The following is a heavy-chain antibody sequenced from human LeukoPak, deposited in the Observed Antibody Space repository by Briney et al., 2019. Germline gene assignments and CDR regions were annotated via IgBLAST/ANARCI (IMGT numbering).Heavy chain of an antibody. D-gene: IGHD6-19*01. Sequence: GGSLRLSCAASGFTFSNHAMSWVRQAPGKGLEWVSGISGSGGSTYYADSVKGRFTISRDNSKNTLYLQMNSLRAEDTAVYYCAKVFGSGWDGYYWGQGTLVTVSS. CDR2: ISGSGGST. J-gene: IGHJ4*02. V-gene: IGHV3-23*01. CDR3: AKVFGSGWDGYY. CDR1: GFTFSNHA.